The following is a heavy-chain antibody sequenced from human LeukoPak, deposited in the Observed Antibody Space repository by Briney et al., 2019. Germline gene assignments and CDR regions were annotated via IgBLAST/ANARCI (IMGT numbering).Heavy chain of an antibody. CDR1: GGSIRSYY. D-gene: IGHD3-16*01. CDR2: IYYTGST. V-gene: IGHV4-59*08. J-gene: IGHJ4*02. CDR3: ASILGGSYFDY. Sequence: PSETLSLTCTVSGGSIRSYYWSWIRQPPGKGLEWIGYIYYTGSTTYNPSLRSRVTISVDTSKNQFSLKLSSVAATDTAVYYCASILGGSYFDYWGQGTLVTVSS.